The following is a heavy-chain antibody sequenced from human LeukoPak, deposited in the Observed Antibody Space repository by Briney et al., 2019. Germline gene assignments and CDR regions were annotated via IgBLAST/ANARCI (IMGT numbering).Heavy chain of an antibody. J-gene: IGHJ2*01. CDR2: INHSGST. V-gene: IGHV4-34*01. D-gene: IGHD2-15*01. Sequence: SETLSLTCAVSGGSFSGYYWSWIRQPPGKGLEWIGEINHSGSTNYNPSLKSRVTISVDTSKNQFSLKLSPVTAADTAVYYCARDNGYCSSGSCYSTWYFDLWGRGTLVTVSS. CDR3: ARDNGYCSSGSCYSTWYFDL. CDR1: GGSFSGYY.